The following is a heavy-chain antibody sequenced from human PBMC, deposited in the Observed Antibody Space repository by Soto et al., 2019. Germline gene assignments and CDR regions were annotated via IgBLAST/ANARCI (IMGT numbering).Heavy chain of an antibody. J-gene: IGHJ4*02. CDR1: GFTFSSYG. Sequence: PGGSLRLSCAASGFTFSSYGMHWVRQAPGEGLEWVAVISYDGSNKYYADSVKGRFTISRDNSKNTLYLQMNSLRAEDTAVYYCAKDLELYSLGYYFDYWGQGTLVTSPQ. D-gene: IGHD2-8*01. V-gene: IGHV3-30*18. CDR2: ISYDGSNK. CDR3: AKDLELYSLGYYFDY.